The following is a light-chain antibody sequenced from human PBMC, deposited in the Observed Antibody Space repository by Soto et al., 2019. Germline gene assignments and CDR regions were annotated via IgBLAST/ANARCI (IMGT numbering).Light chain of an antibody. Sequence: IQMTQSPYTLSASVGDRVTITCRASQHINTWLAWYQQKSGKAPKLLMYDASSLESGVPSRFSGSSSGTEFTLTISSVQPGDFATYYCQQYHSYPYTFGQGTKLEIK. CDR3: QQYHSYPYT. V-gene: IGKV1-5*01. CDR2: DAS. J-gene: IGKJ2*01. CDR1: QHINTW.